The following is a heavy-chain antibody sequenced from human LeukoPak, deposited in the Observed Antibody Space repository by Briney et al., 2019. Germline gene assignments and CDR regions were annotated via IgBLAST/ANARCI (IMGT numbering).Heavy chain of an antibody. J-gene: IGHJ4*02. V-gene: IGHV3-30*04. D-gene: IGHD6-13*01. Sequence: QPGRSLRLSCAASGFNLKTYSMHWVRQAPGKGLEWVAVTSYDGSHKYYADSVKGRFTVSRDNSRNMLYLQMNSLRPDDTAVYYCASGGYTSSWYVVDYWGQGTLVTVSS. CDR1: GFNLKTYS. CDR3: ASGGYTSSWYVVDY. CDR2: TSYDGSHK.